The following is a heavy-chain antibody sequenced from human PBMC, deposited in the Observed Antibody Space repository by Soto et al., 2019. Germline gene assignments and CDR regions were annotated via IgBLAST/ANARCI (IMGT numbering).Heavy chain of an antibody. CDR1: GFTFSSYA. D-gene: IGHD6-13*01. CDR2: ISGSGGST. Sequence: EVQLLESGGGLVQPGGSLRLSCAASGFTFSSYAMSWVRQAPGKGLEWVSDISGSGGSTYYADSVKGRFTISRDNSKNTLYLQMNSLRAEDTAVYYCAKDPYSSSWYGNWFDPWGQGTLVTVSS. V-gene: IGHV3-23*01. CDR3: AKDPYSSSWYGNWFDP. J-gene: IGHJ5*02.